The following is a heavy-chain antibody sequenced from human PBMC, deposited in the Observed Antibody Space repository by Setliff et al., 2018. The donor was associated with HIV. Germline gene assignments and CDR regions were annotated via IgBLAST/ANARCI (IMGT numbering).Heavy chain of an antibody. CDR2: ISSSGSTI. D-gene: IGHD2-2*01. CDR3: ARRAYCSSTTCFDN. CDR1: GFTFSSYE. V-gene: IGHV3-48*03. Sequence: PGGSLRLSCAASGFTFSSYEMNWVRQAPGKGLEWVSDISSSGSTIYYADSVKGRFTISRDNAKNSLYLQMNSLRAEDTAVYYCARRAYCSSTTCFDNWGQGTLVTVSS. J-gene: IGHJ4*02.